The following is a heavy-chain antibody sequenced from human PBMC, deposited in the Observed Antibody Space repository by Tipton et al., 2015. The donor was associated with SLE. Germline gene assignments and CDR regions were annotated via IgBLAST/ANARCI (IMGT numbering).Heavy chain of an antibody. J-gene: IGHJ5*01. CDR3: ARGGRGSDSRGSIYFCS. Sequence: LRLSCTVSGGSVSSTGSYWGWIRQPPGKGLEWFGSIYSNGYTYYNPSLKSRVTISLDTSKNQFSLKLSSATAADTAMYYCARGGRGSDSRGSIYFCSWGHGSLVTVSS. D-gene: IGHD3-16*01. V-gene: IGHV4-39*07. CDR1: GGSVSSTGSY. CDR2: IYSNGYT.